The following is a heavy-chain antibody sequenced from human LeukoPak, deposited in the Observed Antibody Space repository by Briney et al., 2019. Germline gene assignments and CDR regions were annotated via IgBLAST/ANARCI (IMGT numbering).Heavy chain of an antibody. D-gene: IGHD1-26*01. CDR1: GYTFTGYY. Sequence: VASVKVSCKASGYTFTGYYMHWVRQAPGQGLEWMGWINPNSGGTNYAQKFQGRVTMTGDTSISTAYMELSRLRSDDTAVYYCARELSIVGATKGILIDAFDIWGQGTMVTVSS. V-gene: IGHV1-2*02. J-gene: IGHJ3*02. CDR3: ARELSIVGATKGILIDAFDI. CDR2: INPNSGGT.